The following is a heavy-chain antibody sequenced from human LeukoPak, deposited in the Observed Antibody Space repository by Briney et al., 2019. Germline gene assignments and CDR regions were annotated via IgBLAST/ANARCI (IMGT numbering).Heavy chain of an antibody. Sequence: ASVKVSCKASGGTFSSYAISWVRQAPGQGLEWMGGIIPIFGTANYAQKFQSRVTLTPDESTSTAYMELSSLRSEDTAVYYCARQQPEYYDSSGWGQGTLVTVSS. V-gene: IGHV1-69*13. CDR2: IIPIFGTA. CDR1: GGTFSSYA. J-gene: IGHJ4*02. CDR3: ARQQPEYYDSSG. D-gene: IGHD3-22*01.